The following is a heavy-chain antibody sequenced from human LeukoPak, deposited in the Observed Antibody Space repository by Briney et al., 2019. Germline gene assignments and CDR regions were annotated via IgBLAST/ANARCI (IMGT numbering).Heavy chain of an antibody. D-gene: IGHD3-16*01. J-gene: IGHJ5*02. CDR2: INPNSGDT. Sequence: ASVKVSCKASGNTFTGYYMHWVRRAPGQGLEWMGCINPNSGDTKYAQKFQGRVTMTRDTSMNTAYMELSRLRSDDTAIYYCARGGYVIVRDWFDPWGQGTLVTVSS. V-gene: IGHV1-2*02. CDR1: GNTFTGYY. CDR3: ARGGYVIVRDWFDP.